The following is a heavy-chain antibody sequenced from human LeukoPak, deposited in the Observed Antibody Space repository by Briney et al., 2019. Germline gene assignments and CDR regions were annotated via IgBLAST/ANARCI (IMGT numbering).Heavy chain of an antibody. CDR3: GWDGSGSYTVDY. CDR2: IWYDGSNK. J-gene: IGHJ4*02. CDR1: GFTFSSYG. D-gene: IGHD3-10*01. Sequence: GGSLRLSCAASGFTFSSYGMHWVRQAPGKGLEWVAFIWYDGSNKYYADSVKGRFTISRDNSKNTLYLQMNSLRAEDTAVYYCGWDGSGSYTVDYWGQGTLVTVSS. V-gene: IGHV3-30*02.